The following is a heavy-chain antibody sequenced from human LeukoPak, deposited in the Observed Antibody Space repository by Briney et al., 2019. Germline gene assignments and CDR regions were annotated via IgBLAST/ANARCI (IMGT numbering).Heavy chain of an antibody. CDR1: GYSFTNYW. D-gene: IGHD2-2*02. Sequence: GESLKISCKGSGYSFTNYWIAWVRQVPGKGLEWMGIIYLGDSDTRYSPSFQGQVTISTDNSISTAYLQWSSLKASDTAMYYCARLYCTSASCYSRWLDSWGQGTRVTVSS. J-gene: IGHJ4*02. V-gene: IGHV5-51*01. CDR3: ARLYCTSASCYSRWLDS. CDR2: IYLGDSDT.